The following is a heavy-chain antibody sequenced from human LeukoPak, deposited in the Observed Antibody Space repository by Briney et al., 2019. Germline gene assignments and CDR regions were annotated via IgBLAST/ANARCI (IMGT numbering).Heavy chain of an antibody. V-gene: IGHV1-18*01. D-gene: IGHD6-13*01. Sequence: ASVKVSCKASGYTFTSYGISWVRQAPGQGLEWMGWISAYNGNTNYAQKLQGRVTMTTDTSTSTAYMELRSLRSDDTAVYYCARDGGSHSSSWLGDYRGQGTLVTVSS. CDR3: ARDGGSHSSSWLGDY. J-gene: IGHJ4*02. CDR1: GYTFTSYG. CDR2: ISAYNGNT.